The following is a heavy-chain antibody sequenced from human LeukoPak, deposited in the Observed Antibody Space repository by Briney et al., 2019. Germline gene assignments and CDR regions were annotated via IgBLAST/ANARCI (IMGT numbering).Heavy chain of an antibody. CDR1: GGSISSYY. Sequence: SETLSLTCTVSGGSISSYYWSWIRQPPGKGLEWIGYIYYSGSTNYNPSPKSRVTISVDTSKNQVSVKLTSVTAADTAVYYCARLEGYRFDYWGQGTLVTVSS. J-gene: IGHJ4*02. CDR2: IYYSGST. V-gene: IGHV4-59*08. D-gene: IGHD5-24*01. CDR3: ARLEGYRFDY.